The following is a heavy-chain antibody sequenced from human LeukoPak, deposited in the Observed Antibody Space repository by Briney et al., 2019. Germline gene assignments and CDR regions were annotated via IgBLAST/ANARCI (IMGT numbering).Heavy chain of an antibody. CDR2: IIPIFGTA. CDR1: GGTFSSYA. CDR3: ASEKYYDFWSGYIYYYGMDV. D-gene: IGHD3-3*01. V-gene: IGHV1-69*13. J-gene: IGHJ6*02. Sequence: ASVKVSCKASGGTFSSYAISWVRQAPGQGLEWMGGIIPIFGTANYAQKFQGRVTITADESTSTAYMELSSLRSEDTAVYYCASEKYYDFWSGYIYYYGMDVWGQGTTVTVSS.